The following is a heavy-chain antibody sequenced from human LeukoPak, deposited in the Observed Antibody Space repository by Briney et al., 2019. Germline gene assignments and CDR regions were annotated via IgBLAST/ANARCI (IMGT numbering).Heavy chain of an antibody. J-gene: IGHJ4*02. CDR3: ARGSEGYCSGGSCSLRY. V-gene: IGHV3-66*01. CDR2: IYSGGST. Sequence: GGSLRLSCAASGFAVGSNYMSWVRQAPGKGLEWVSVIYSGGSTYYADSVKVGFTISRDNSKNTLYLQMNSLRAEDTAVYYCARGSEGYCSGGSCSLRYWGQGTLVTVSS. CDR1: GFAVGSNY. D-gene: IGHD2-15*01.